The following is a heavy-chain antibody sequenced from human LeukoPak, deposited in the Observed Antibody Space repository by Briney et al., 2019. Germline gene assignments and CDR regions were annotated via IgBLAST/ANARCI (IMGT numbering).Heavy chain of an antibody. V-gene: IGHV3-30*02. CDR1: GFTFSSYG. CDR2: IRYDGSNK. D-gene: IGHD4-17*01. CDR3: ARAGGYGDYLIDY. Sequence: PGGSLRLSCAASGFTFSSYGMHWVRQAPGKGLEWVAFIRYDGSNKYYADSVKGRFTISRDNSKNTLYLQMNSLRAEDTAVYYCARAGGYGDYLIDYWGQGTLVTVSS. J-gene: IGHJ4*02.